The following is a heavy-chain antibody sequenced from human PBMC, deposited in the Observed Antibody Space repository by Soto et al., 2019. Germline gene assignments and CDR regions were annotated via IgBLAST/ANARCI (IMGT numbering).Heavy chain of an antibody. D-gene: IGHD3-22*01. V-gene: IGHV3-30*18. Sequence: QVQLVESGGGVVQPGRSLRLSCAASGFTFSSYGMHWVRQAPGKGLEWVAVISYDGSNKYYADSVKGRFTISRDNSKNTLYLQMNSLRAEDTAVSYCAKITYYYDSSGYYTGHDAFDIWGQGTMVTVSS. CDR3: AKITYYYDSSGYYTGHDAFDI. CDR2: ISYDGSNK. CDR1: GFTFSSYG. J-gene: IGHJ3*02.